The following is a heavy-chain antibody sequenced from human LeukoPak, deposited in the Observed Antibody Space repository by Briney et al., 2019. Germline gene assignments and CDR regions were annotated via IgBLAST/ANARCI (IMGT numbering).Heavy chain of an antibody. Sequence: GGSLRLSCAASGLIFSDYAMHWVRQAPGKGLEYVSAISSNGLSTNYASSVKGRFTISRDNSKNTLYLQMGSLRAEDTAVYYCARIRSTPVGLDYWGQGTLVTVSS. D-gene: IGHD1-26*01. CDR2: ISSNGLST. V-gene: IGHV3-64*01. CDR3: ARIRSTPVGLDY. J-gene: IGHJ4*02. CDR1: GLIFSDYA.